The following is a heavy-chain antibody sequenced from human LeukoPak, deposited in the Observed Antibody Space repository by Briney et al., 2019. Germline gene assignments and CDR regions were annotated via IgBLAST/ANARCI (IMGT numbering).Heavy chain of an antibody. J-gene: IGHJ4*02. CDR2: IYPGDSDT. V-gene: IGHV5-51*01. Sequence: GESLKISCKGSGYSFTSYWIGWVRRMPGKGLEWMGIIYPGDSDTRYSPSFQGQVTISADKSISTAYLQWSSLKASDTAMYYCARTNEYYYDSSRYYFDYWGQGTLVTVSS. D-gene: IGHD3-22*01. CDR3: ARTNEYYYDSSRYYFDY. CDR1: GYSFTSYW.